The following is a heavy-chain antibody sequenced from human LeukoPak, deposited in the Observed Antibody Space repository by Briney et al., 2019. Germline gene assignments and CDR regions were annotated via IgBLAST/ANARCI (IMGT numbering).Heavy chain of an antibody. Sequence: GGSLRLSCAAPAFSFSSYGMNWVRQAPGKGLEWVSFIRYDGSIKYYADSVKGRFTISRDNSKNTLYLEMNSLRAEDTAVYYCAKDRSYLFDYWGQGTLVTVSS. D-gene: IGHD1-26*01. CDR3: AKDRSYLFDY. CDR1: AFSFSSYG. J-gene: IGHJ4*02. V-gene: IGHV3-30*02. CDR2: IRYDGSIK.